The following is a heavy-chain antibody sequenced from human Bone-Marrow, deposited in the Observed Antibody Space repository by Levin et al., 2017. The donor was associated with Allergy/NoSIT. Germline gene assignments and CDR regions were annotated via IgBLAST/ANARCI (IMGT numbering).Heavy chain of an antibody. D-gene: IGHD2-21*02. CDR1: TDSLNGYY. CDR2: VHYTGTT. J-gene: IGHJ4*02. CDR3: AWSPRAVVTARYFDF. V-gene: IGHV4-59*01. Sequence: GSLRLSCTVSTDSLNGYYWNWIRQAPGSGLEWIGLVHYTGTTNYNPSLKSRVIISVDTSKNQFSLNLRSVNSADTAVYFCAWSPRAVVTARYFDFWSQGTLVTVSS.